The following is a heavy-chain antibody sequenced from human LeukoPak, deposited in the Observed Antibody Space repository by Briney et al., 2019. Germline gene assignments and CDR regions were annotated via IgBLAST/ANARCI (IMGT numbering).Heavy chain of an antibody. CDR1: GFTSSSYA. J-gene: IGHJ6*02. CDR3: ARGKGELLRYYYYGMDV. CDR2: ISYDGSNK. Sequence: GGSLRLSCAASGFTSSSYAMHWVRQAPGKGLKWVAVISYDGSNKYYADSVKGRFTISRDNSKNTLYLQMNSLRAEDTAVYYCARGKGELLRYYYYGMDVWGQGTTVTVSS. V-gene: IGHV3-30-3*01. D-gene: IGHD3-10*01.